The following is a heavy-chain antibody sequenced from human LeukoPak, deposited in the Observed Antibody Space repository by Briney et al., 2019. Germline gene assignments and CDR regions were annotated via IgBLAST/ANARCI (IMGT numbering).Heavy chain of an antibody. D-gene: IGHD2-2*01. Sequence: TGGSLRLSCAASGFTFSTYSMNWVRQAPGKGLQWVSSISTSSTYMYYVDSVKGRFTISRDNAKNSLYLQMNSLRAEDTAVYYCAKARNCDSASCYGVGDFWGQGTLVTVSS. CDR3: AKARNCDSASCYGVGDF. J-gene: IGHJ4*02. CDR1: GFTFSTYS. CDR2: ISTSSTYM. V-gene: IGHV3-21*01.